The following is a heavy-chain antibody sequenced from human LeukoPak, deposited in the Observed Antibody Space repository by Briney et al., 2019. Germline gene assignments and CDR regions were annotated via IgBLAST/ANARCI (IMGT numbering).Heavy chain of an antibody. CDR3: AKQGANWGSGYFDY. Sequence: GGSLTLSWAASGFTFSSYAMSWVRQAPGKGLECVSAISGTGTNTNYADSVKGRFTISRDNSKNTLYLQMNSLRAEDTAVYYCAKQGANWGSGYFDYWGQGTLVNVSS. J-gene: IGHJ4*02. V-gene: IGHV3-23*01. D-gene: IGHD7-27*01. CDR1: GFTFSSYA. CDR2: ISGTGTNT.